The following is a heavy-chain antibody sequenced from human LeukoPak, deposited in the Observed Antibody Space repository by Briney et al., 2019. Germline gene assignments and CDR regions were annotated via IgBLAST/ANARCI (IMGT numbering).Heavy chain of an antibody. CDR3: ARQTGSGLFILP. CDR2: IYHTGST. D-gene: IGHD3/OR15-3a*01. Sequence: SETLSLTCTVFSYSISRGYYWGWIRQSPGKGLEWIGNIYHTGSTSYNPSLESRVTISLDLSKNQFSLRLTSVTAADTAVYYCARQTGSGLFILPGGQGTLVTVSS. CDR1: SYSISRGYY. V-gene: IGHV4-38-2*02. J-gene: IGHJ4*02.